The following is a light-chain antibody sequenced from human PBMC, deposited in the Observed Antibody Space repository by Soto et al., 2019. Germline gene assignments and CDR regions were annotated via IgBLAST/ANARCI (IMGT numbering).Light chain of an antibody. V-gene: IGLV2-14*01. Sequence: QSALTQPASVTRSPGQSITISCTGTSSDVGGYNYVSWYQQHPGKAPKLMIYDVSSRPSGVSNRFSGYKSGNTASLTISGLQAEDEADYYCSSYTTTSTLLVFGGGTKLTVL. CDR3: SSYTTTSTLLV. CDR1: SSDVGGYNY. CDR2: DVS. J-gene: IGLJ3*02.